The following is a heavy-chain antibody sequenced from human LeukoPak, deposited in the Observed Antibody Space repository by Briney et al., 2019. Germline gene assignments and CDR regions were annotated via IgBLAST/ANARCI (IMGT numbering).Heavy chain of an antibody. D-gene: IGHD3-22*01. J-gene: IGHJ4*02. V-gene: IGHV4-38-2*02. CDR3: ASLRSYYDSLYYFDY. CDR1: GYSISSGYY. Sequence: SETLSLTCTVSGYSISSGYYWGWSRQPPGKGREGMGSIYHSGSTYYNPSLKSRVTISVDTSKNQFSLKLSSVTAADTAVYYCASLRSYYDSLYYFDYWGQGTLVTVSS. CDR2: IYHSGST.